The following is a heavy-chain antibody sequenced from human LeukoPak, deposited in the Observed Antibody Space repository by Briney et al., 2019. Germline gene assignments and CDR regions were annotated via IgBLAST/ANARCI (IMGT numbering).Heavy chain of an antibody. Sequence: GASVKVSCKASGYTFTSYGISWVRQAPGQGLEWMGWISAYNGNTNYAQKLQGRVTMTTGTSTSTAYMELRSLRSDDTAVYYCARDPRASNYDFWSGYYTWDAFDIWGQGTMVTVSS. CDR2: ISAYNGNT. D-gene: IGHD3-3*01. J-gene: IGHJ3*02. V-gene: IGHV1-18*01. CDR1: GYTFTSYG. CDR3: ARDPRASNYDFWSGYYTWDAFDI.